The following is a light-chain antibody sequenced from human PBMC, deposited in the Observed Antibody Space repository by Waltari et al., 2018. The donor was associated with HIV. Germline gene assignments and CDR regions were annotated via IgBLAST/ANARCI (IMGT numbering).Light chain of an antibody. CDR2: GAA. CDR1: QSVSSSY. Sequence: EIVLTQSPGTLSLSPGERATLSCRASQSVSSSYLAWYQQQPGQAPRHLIYGAASRATGIPDRCSGSGSGTDFTLTISRREPEDFAVYYCQQYGSSPLFTFGPGTKVDIK. V-gene: IGKV3-20*01. J-gene: IGKJ3*01. CDR3: QQYGSSPLFT.